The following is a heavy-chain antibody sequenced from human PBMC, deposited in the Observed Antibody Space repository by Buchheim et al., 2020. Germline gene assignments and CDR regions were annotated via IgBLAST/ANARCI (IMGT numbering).Heavy chain of an antibody. CDR3: AKDDSSSWYSSYDF. V-gene: IGHV3-23*01. J-gene: IGHJ4*02. CDR1: VFTFSSYA. D-gene: IGHD6-13*01. Sequence: EVQLLESGGGLVQPGGSLRLSCAVSVFTFSSYAMCWVCQAPGKGLEWVSGISGSGGSTFYADTGKGRFTISRDTSRNTLYMQMNSLRADDTSVYFCAKDDSSSWYSSYDFWGQGTL. CDR2: ISGSGGST.